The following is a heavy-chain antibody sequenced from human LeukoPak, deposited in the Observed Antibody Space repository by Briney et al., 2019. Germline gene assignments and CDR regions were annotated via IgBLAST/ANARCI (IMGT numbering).Heavy chain of an antibody. CDR2: IYSGGTT. CDR3: ARALPAASHTSFDY. CDR1: GFTVSTNY. J-gene: IGHJ4*02. D-gene: IGHD2-2*01. Sequence: TGGSLRLSCAASGFTVSTNYMSWVRQAPGKGLEWVSIIYSGGTTYYADSVKGRFTISRDISKNTVYLQMNSLRVEDTAVFYCARALPAASHTSFDYWGQGTLVTVSS. V-gene: IGHV3-66*01.